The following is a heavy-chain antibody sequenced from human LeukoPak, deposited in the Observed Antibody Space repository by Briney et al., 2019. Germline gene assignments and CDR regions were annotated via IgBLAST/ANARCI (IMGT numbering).Heavy chain of an antibody. CDR2: IYTSGST. CDR3: ARSGYCSGGSCYPTGVLNY. V-gene: IGHV4-61*02. J-gene: IGHJ4*02. D-gene: IGHD2-15*01. CDR1: GGSISSGTYY. Sequence: SETLSLTCTVSGGSISSGTYYWNWIRQPAGKGLEWIGRIYTSGSTNYNPSLKSRVTISVDTSKNQFSLKLSSVTAADTAVYYCARSGYCSGGSCYPTGVLNYWGQGTLVTVSS.